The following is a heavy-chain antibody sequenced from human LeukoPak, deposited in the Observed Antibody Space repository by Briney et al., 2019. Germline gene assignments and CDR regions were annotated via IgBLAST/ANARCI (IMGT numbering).Heavy chain of an antibody. Sequence: SETLSLTCTVSGGSISSGGYYWSWIRQHPGKGLEWIGYIYYSGSTYYNPSLKSRVTISVDTSKNQFSLKLSSVTAGDTAVYYCARSYCSSTSCSPYYYYYMDVWGNGTTVTVSS. D-gene: IGHD2-2*01. CDR3: ARSYCSSTSCSPYYYYYMDV. CDR2: IYYSGST. CDR1: GGSISSGGYY. J-gene: IGHJ6*03. V-gene: IGHV4-31*03.